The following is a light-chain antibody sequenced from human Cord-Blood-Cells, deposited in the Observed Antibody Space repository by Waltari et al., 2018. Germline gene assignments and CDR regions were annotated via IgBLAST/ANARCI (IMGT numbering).Light chain of an antibody. CDR3: QQYNNWPPFT. CDR2: GAS. CDR1: QSVSSN. J-gene: IGKJ3*01. Sequence: EIVMTQSPATLSVSPGERAPLSCRASQSVSSNFAWYQQKPGQAPRLLIYGASTRATGIPARFSGSGSGTEFTLTISSLQSEDFAVYYCQQYNNWPPFTFGPGTKVDIK. V-gene: IGKV3D-15*01.